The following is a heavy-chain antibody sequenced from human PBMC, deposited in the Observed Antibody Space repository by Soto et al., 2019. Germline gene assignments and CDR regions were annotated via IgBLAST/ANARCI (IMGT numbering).Heavy chain of an antibody. V-gene: IGHV4-39*01. Sequence: QLHLEESGPGLVKPSETLSLICSVSGGSVTSAGYFWGWIRQPPGKGLEWLGSVYFSGDTYYNPSLKSRIAMSVDTSKSQFSVNLTSATAADTAIYYCARHRPAASRYAYYYYMDVWGKGTTVAVS. CDR1: GGSVTSAGYF. D-gene: IGHD3-9*01. CDR2: VYFSGDT. J-gene: IGHJ6*03. CDR3: ARHRPAASRYAYYYYMDV.